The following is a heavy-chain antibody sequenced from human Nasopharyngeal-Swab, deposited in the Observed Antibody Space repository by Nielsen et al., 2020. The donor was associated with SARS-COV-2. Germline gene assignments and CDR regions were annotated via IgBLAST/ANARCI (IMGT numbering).Heavy chain of an antibody. CDR1: GGTFSSYA. CDR2: IIPIFGTA. J-gene: IGHJ6*03. V-gene: IGHV1-69*13. D-gene: IGHD1-26*01. CDR3: AVGATGYYHMDV. Sequence: SVKVSCKASGGTFSSYAISWVRQAPGQGLEWMGGIIPIFGTANYAQKFQGRVTITADESTSTAYMELSSLRSEDTAVYYCAVGATGYYHMDVWGKGTTVTVSS.